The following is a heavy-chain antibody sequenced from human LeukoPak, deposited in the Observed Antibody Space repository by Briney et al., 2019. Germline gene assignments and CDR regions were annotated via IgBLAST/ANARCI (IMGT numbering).Heavy chain of an antibody. CDR2: IFPSGGEI. CDR1: GFTFSTFA. Sequence: PGGSLRLSCEASGFTFSTFAMIWVRQPPGKGLEWVSSIFPSGGEIHYADSVRGRFTISRDNSKNTLYLQMNSLRAEDTAVYYCAKDRGGSYSVLYAFDIWGQGTMVTVSS. CDR3: AKDRGGSYSVLYAFDI. J-gene: IGHJ3*02. D-gene: IGHD1-26*01. V-gene: IGHV3-23*01.